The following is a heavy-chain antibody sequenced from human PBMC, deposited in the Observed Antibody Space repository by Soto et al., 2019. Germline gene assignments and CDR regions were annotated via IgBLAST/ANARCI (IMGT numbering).Heavy chain of an antibody. Sequence: EAQLVESGGGLIQPGGSLRLSCAASGFTVSDNYITRVRQAPGKGLEWVSLLYSGGRIYYADSVKGRFTISRDTSKTTLYLQMNSLRTEDTAVYYCARSGRDYAYALNVWGQGTTVTVSS. V-gene: IGHV3-53*01. CDR3: ARSGRDYAYALNV. D-gene: IGHD3-16*01. CDR1: GFTVSDNY. J-gene: IGHJ6*02. CDR2: LYSGGRI.